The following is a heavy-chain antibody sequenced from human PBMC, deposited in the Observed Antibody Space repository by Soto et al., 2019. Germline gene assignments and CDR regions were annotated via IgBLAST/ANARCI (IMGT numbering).Heavy chain of an antibody. V-gene: IGHV3-30-3*01. CDR2: ISYDGSNK. CDR3: ARDYCSGGSCYPYNWFDP. J-gene: IGHJ5*02. CDR1: GFTFSSYA. Sequence: PGGSLRLSCAASGFTFSSYAMHWVRQAPGKGLEWVAVISYDGSNKYYADSVKGRFTISRDNSKNTLYLQMNSLRAEDTAVYYWARDYCSGGSCYPYNWFDPWGQGTLVTVSS. D-gene: IGHD2-15*01.